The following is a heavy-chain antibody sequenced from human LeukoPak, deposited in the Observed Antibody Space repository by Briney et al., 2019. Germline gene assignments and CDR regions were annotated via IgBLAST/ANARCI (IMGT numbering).Heavy chain of an antibody. CDR1: GYSFTSYW. Sequence: GESLKISCKGSGYSFTSYWIGWVRQMPGKGLEWMGIIYPGDSDTRYSPSFQGQVTISADKSISTAYLQWSSLKASDTAMYYCARQRDYDYVWGSYRASDDYYFDYWGQGTLVTVSS. D-gene: IGHD3-16*02. CDR2: IYPGDSDT. V-gene: IGHV5-51*01. J-gene: IGHJ4*02. CDR3: ARQRDYDYVWGSYRASDDYYFDY.